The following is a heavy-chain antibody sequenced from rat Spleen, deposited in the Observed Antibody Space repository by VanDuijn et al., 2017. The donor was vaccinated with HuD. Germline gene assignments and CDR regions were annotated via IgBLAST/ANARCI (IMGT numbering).Heavy chain of an antibody. Sequence: EVQLVESGGGLVQPGRSMKLSCAASGFTFSNYDMAWVRQAPTKGLEWVASISYDGSSTYYRDSVKGRFTISRDNAKSTLYLQMDSLRSEDTATYYCTIPFITMMLPPDYWGQGVMVTVSS. J-gene: IGHJ2*01. CDR2: ISYDGSST. V-gene: IGHV5-20*01. CDR1: GFTFSNYD. D-gene: IGHD1-12*01. CDR3: TIPFITMMLPPDY.